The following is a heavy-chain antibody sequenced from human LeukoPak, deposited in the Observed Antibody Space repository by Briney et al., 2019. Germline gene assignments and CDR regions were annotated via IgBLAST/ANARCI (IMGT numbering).Heavy chain of an antibody. J-gene: IGHJ4*02. V-gene: IGHV5-51*01. Sequence: GESLKISCKGSGYTFTTYWIGWVRQMPGKGLEWMGFIYPGDSDTRYSPSFQGHVTISADKSTTTAYLQWSSLKASDTAIYYCAKGHADPPMARGGSAFDYWGQGTLVTVSS. CDR1: GYTFTTYW. D-gene: IGHD3-16*01. CDR2: IYPGDSDT. CDR3: AKGHADPPMARGGSAFDY.